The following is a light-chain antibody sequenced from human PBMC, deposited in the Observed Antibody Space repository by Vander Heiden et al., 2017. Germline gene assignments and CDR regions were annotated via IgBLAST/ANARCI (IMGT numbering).Light chain of an antibody. CDR3: QVWDTTSDHPVV. CDR2: DDG. V-gene: IGLV3-21*02. CDR1: NIGTNS. Sequence: SYVLTQPTSLSVAPGQTAKISCGGKNIGTNSVHWYQQKPRRAPVWVVDDDGNRPAGIPERISGSNSGNTATLTISRVEAGDEADDYCQVWDTTSDHPVVFGGGTKLTV. J-gene: IGLJ2*01.